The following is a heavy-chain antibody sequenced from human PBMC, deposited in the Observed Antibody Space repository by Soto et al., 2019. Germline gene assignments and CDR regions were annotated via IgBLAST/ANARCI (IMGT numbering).Heavy chain of an antibody. V-gene: IGHV3-23*01. CDR1: GFTFSSYA. CDR3: AKDGISPLGGGDAPFDY. D-gene: IGHD2-21*01. CDR2: ISGSGGST. J-gene: IGHJ4*02. Sequence: GGSLRLSCAASGFTFSSYAMSWVRQAPGKGLEWVSAISGSGGSTYYADSVKGRFTISRDNSKNTLYLQMNSLRAEDTAVYYCAKDGISPLGGGDAPFDYWGQGTLVTVSS.